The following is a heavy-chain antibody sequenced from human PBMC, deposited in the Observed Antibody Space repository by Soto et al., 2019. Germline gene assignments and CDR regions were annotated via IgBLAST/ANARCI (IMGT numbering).Heavy chain of an antibody. J-gene: IGHJ6*02. CDR2: IKGDGSSL. CDR3: ARRQAVTSNSYYYYGMDV. CDR1: GFTFSSHW. D-gene: IGHD4-17*01. V-gene: IGHV3-74*01. Sequence: EVQLVESGGGLVQPGGSLRLSCAASGFTFSSHWMHWVRQTPGKGLVWVSRIKGDGSSLSYADSVKGRFTISRDNAKSTLYLQMNTLRAEDTALYYCARRQAVTSNSYYYYGMDVWGQGTTVTVSS.